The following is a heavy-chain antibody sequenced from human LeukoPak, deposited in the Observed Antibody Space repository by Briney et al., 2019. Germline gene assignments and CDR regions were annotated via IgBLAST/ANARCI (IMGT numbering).Heavy chain of an antibody. CDR1: GFTFSSYS. J-gene: IGHJ4*02. Sequence: PGGSLRLSCAASGFTFSSYSMNWVRQAPGKGLEWVSSISSSSSYIYYADSVKGRFTISRDNAKNSLYLQMNSLRAEDTAVYYCAKVIAYSFYYDSSGLRDYWGQGTLVTVSS. CDR3: AKVIAYSFYYDSSGLRDY. CDR2: ISSSSSYI. V-gene: IGHV3-21*01. D-gene: IGHD3-22*01.